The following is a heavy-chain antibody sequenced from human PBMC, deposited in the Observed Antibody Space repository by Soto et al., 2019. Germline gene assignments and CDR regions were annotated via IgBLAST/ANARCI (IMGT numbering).Heavy chain of an antibody. CDR1: GAPFSGIY. CDR3: ARYDLVLANDC. Sequence: SEPLSPTCPVYGAPFSGIYWNWIRQSPGKGPEWIGEINHSGSTNYNPSLKSRVTISVDTSKIQFSLKLDSVTAADTAVYYCARYDLVLANDCWGQGTLVTVSS. V-gene: IGHV4-34*01. CDR2: INHSGST. D-gene: IGHD3-3*01. J-gene: IGHJ4*02.